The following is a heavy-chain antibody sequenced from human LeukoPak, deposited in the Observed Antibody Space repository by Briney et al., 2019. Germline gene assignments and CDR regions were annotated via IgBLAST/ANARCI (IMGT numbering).Heavy chain of an antibody. CDR2: ISSSSSYI. V-gene: IGHV3-21*01. J-gene: IGHJ3*02. Sequence: GGSLRLSCAASGFTFDSFTMNWVRQAPGKGLEWVSSISSSSSYIYYADSVKGRFTISRDNAKNSLYLQMNSLRAEDTAVYYCARTETAVGGAFDIWGQGTMVTVSS. CDR1: GFTFDSFT. CDR3: ARTETAVGGAFDI. D-gene: IGHD5-18*01.